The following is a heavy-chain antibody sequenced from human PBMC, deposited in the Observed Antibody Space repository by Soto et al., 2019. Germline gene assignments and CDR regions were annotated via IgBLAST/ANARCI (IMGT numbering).Heavy chain of an antibody. V-gene: IGHV3-48*02. CDR1: GFTFSSYS. CDR3: ARDALSITMVRRIYGDAFDI. CDR2: ISSSSSTI. Sequence: GGSLRLSCAASGFTFSSYSMNWVRQAPGKGLEWVSYISSSSSTIYYADSVKGRFTISRDNAKNSLYLQMNSLRDEDTAVYYCARDALSITMVRRIYGDAFDIWGQATMVTVSS. D-gene: IGHD3-10*01. J-gene: IGHJ3*02.